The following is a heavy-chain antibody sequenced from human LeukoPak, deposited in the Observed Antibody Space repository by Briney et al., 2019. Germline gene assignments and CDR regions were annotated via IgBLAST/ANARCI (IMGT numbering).Heavy chain of an antibody. CDR2: ISGSGGST. CDR1: GFTFSSYA. J-gene: IGHJ4*02. V-gene: IGHV3-23*01. Sequence: GGSLRLSCAASGFTFSSYAMSWVRQAPGKGLEWVSAISGSGGSTYYADSVKGRFTISRDNAKNSLYLQMNSLRAEDTAVYYCARVVAGLDYWGQGTLVTVSS. D-gene: IGHD6-19*01. CDR3: ARVVAGLDY.